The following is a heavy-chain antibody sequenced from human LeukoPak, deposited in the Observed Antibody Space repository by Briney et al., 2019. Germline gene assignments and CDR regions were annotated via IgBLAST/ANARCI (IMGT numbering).Heavy chain of an antibody. CDR2: ISSGGGAT. D-gene: IGHD3-22*01. J-gene: IGHJ4*03. CDR1: GFTFNNYA. V-gene: IGHV3-23*01. Sequence: GGSLRLSCAASGFTFNNYAMTWVRQAPGKGLEGVSSISSGGGATYYAGSVKGRFTISRDNSKNTVFLQMNTLRAEDTAVCHCAKGGLYYYDYWGQGTTVTVSS. CDR3: AKGGLYYYDY.